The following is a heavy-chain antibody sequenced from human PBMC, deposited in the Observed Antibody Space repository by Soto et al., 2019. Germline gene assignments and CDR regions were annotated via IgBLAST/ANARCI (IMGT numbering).Heavy chain of an antibody. CDR2: IYYSGST. V-gene: IGHV4-39*01. Sequence: TSETLSLTCTVSGGSISSSSYYWGWIRQPPGKGLEWIGSIYYSGSTYYNPSLKSRVTISVDTSKNQFSLKLSSVTAADTAVYYCAGQRITIFGVVITYYYYGMDVWSQGTTVTVSS. D-gene: IGHD3-3*01. CDR3: AGQRITIFGVVITYYYYGMDV. CDR1: GGSISSSSYY. J-gene: IGHJ6*02.